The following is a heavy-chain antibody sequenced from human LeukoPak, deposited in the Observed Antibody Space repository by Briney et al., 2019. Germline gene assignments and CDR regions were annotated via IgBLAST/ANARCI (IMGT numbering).Heavy chain of an antibody. J-gene: IGHJ2*01. V-gene: IGHV4-59*01. Sequence: SETLSLTCTVSGASIRNYYWSWIRQPPGKGLEWIGYIYNSGSTNYNPSLKSRVTISVDTSKNQLSLYLNSVTAADTAVYYCARDRLRNWYFDLWGRGTLVTVSS. CDR2: IYNSGST. CDR1: GASIRNYY. CDR3: ARDRLRNWYFDL. D-gene: IGHD5-12*01.